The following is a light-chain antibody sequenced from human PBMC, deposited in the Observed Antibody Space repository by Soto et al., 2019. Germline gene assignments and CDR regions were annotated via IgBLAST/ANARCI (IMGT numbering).Light chain of an antibody. CDR1: QTISTY. V-gene: IGKV1-39*01. J-gene: IGKJ1*01. CDR2: GAS. CDR3: QQSFSNTRT. Sequence: DIQMTQSPSPLSASVGDRVTITCWASQTISTYLNWYQQKPGKAPKLLIYGASSLQSGVPSRLSGSGYGTDLTITISSMQNEDFGTYYCQQSFSNTRTFGHGTKVDIK.